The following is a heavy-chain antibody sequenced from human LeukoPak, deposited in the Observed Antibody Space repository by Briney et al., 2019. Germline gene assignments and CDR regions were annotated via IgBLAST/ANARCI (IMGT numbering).Heavy chain of an antibody. V-gene: IGHV3-30*01. J-gene: IGHJ6*03. D-gene: IGHD3-3*01. Sequence: GGSLRLSCAASGFTFSSYAMHWVRQAPGKGLEWVAVISYGGSNKYYADSVKVRFTISRDNSKYTLYLQMNSLRAEDTAVYYCARGLRFDYMDVWGKGTTVTVSS. CDR3: ARGLRFDYMDV. CDR2: ISYGGSNK. CDR1: GFTFSSYA.